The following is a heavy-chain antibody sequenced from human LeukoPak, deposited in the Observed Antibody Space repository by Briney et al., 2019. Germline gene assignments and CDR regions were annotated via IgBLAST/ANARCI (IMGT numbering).Heavy chain of an antibody. D-gene: IGHD2-15*01. CDR1: GYTFTGYY. V-gene: IGHV1-2*02. CDR2: INPNSGGT. Sequence: ASVKVSCKASGYTFTGYYMHWVRQAPGQGLEWMGWINPNSGGTNYAQKFQGRITMTRDTSTSTVYMELSSLRSEDMAVYYCASQRVAGGGNGFDHWGQGALVTVSS. CDR3: ASQRVAGGGNGFDH. J-gene: IGHJ5*02.